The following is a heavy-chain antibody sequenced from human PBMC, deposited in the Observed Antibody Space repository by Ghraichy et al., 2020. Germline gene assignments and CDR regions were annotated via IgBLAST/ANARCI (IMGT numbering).Heavy chain of an antibody. V-gene: IGHV1-18*01. CDR1: GYTFTSYG. CDR3: ARDTLQDKRYSSSSLGY. CDR2: ISAYNGNT. D-gene: IGHD6-6*01. J-gene: IGHJ4*02. Sequence: ASVKVSCKASGYTFTSYGISWVRQAPGQGLEWMGWISAYNGNTNYAQKLQGRVTMTTDTSTSTAYMEPRSLRSDDTAVYYCARDTLQDKRYSSSSLGYWGQGTLVTVSS.